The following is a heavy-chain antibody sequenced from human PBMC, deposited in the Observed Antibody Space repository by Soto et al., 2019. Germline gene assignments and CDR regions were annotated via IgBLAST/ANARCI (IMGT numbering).Heavy chain of an antibody. D-gene: IGHD5-18*01. V-gene: IGHV1-18*04. CDR1: GYTFTSYG. Sequence: ASVKVSCKASGYTFTSYGISWVRRAPGQGLEWMGWISAYNGNTNYAQKLQGRVTMTTDTSTSTAYMELRSLRSDDTAVYYCAREGFIRIQLWFSHYYYYGMDVWGQGTTVTVSS. J-gene: IGHJ6*02. CDR3: AREGFIRIQLWFSHYYYYGMDV. CDR2: ISAYNGNT.